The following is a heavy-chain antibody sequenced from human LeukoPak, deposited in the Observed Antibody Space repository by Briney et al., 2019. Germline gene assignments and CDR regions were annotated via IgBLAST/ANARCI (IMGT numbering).Heavy chain of an antibody. CDR3: ARKYLDYYDSSGYYGLSDWYFDL. V-gene: IGHV1-69*13. CDR2: IIPIFGTA. Sequence: ASVKVSCKPSGGTFISYAISWVRQAPGQGLEWMGGIIPIFGTANYAQKFQGRVTITADESTSTAYMELSSLRSEDTAVYYCARKYLDYYDSSGYYGLSDWYFDLWGRGTLVTVSS. D-gene: IGHD3-22*01. CDR1: GGTFISYA. J-gene: IGHJ2*01.